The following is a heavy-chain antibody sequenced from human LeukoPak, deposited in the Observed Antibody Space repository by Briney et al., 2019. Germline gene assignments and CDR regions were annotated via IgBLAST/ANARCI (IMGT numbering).Heavy chain of an antibody. J-gene: IGHJ6*03. V-gene: IGHV4-59*01. D-gene: IGHD3-16*01. CDR3: AREIVLMMPDHASPYYMDV. CDR2: VYSGGTT. CDR1: GASISDYF. Sequence: PSETLSLTCTVSGASISDYFWSWIRQPPGRGLEWIGYVYSGGTTDYSPSLKSRVTISLDTSNNQVSLSLRSATAADTAVYHCAREIVLMMPDHASPYYMDVWGRGTTVTVSS.